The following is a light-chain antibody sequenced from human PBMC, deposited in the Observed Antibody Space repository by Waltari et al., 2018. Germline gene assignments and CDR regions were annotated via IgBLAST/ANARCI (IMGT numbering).Light chain of an antibody. V-gene: IGLV2-14*03. Sequence: QSALSQPASVSGSPGQSITLSCTGTSRDIGAYRPVSWYQQHPGKAPKLMIYDVRNRPSGVSYRFSGSKSANTASLTISGLQAEDEADYYCSSYTDSFTVVFGGGTRLTVL. CDR2: DVR. J-gene: IGLJ3*02. CDR1: SRDIGAYRP. CDR3: SSYTDSFTVV.